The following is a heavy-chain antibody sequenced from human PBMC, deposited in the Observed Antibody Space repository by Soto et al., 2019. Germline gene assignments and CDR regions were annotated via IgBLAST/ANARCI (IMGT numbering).Heavy chain of an antibody. J-gene: IGHJ4*02. CDR2: IYYSGNT. Sequence: SETLSLTCTGSGGSISSYYWSWIRQPPGKGLEWIGYIYYSGNTYYNPSLKSRVTISVDASKNQFSLKLSSVTAADEAVYYCARVSYFDGGGFYYYFDYWGQGTLVTVSS. V-gene: IGHV4-59*08. D-gene: IGHD3-22*01. CDR1: GGSISSYY. CDR3: ARVSYFDGGGFYYYFDY.